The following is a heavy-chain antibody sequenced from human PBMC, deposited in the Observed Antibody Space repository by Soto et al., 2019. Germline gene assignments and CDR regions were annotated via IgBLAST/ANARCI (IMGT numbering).Heavy chain of an antibody. CDR1: GGSISSSSYY. J-gene: IGHJ4*02. V-gene: IGHV4-39*01. Sequence: QLQLQESGPGLVKPSETLSLTCTVSGGSISSSSYYWAWIRQPPGKGLEWIGGVYYDGNTYYGPSLKSRVTLSVDTAKNQYSLKLSSVTAADTAVYYCARHPNSGWLGYWGQGILVTVSS. CDR3: ARHPNSGWLGY. CDR2: VYYDGNT. D-gene: IGHD5-12*01.